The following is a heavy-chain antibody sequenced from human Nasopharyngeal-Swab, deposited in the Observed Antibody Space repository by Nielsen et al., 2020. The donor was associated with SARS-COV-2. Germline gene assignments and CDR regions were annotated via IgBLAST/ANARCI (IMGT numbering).Heavy chain of an antibody. CDR1: GFTFSSYA. CDR2: INPSGGST. D-gene: IGHD6-13*01. V-gene: IGHV1-46*01. J-gene: IGHJ4*02. CDR3: ARDRYLIPSAAGKDY. Sequence: GESLKISCAASGFTFSSYAMHWVRQAPGQGLEWMGIINPSGGSTSYAQKFQGRVTMTRDTSTSTVYMELSSLRSEDTAVYYCARDRYLIPSAAGKDYWGQGTLVTVSS.